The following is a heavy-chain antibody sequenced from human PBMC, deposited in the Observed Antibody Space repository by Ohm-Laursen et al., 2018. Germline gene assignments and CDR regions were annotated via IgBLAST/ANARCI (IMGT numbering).Heavy chain of an antibody. CDR3: ARELVRTGIGIYAPGY. CDR1: GYSISSGYY. J-gene: IGHJ4*02. Sequence: PSETLSLTCAVSGYSISSGYYWDWIRQPPGKGLQWIGSVFHSGSTYYNPSLKSRVTISVDTSKNQFSLKLTSVTAADTAVYYCARELVRTGIGIYAPGYWGQGTLVTVSS. D-gene: IGHD3-3*01. V-gene: IGHV4-38-2*02. CDR2: VFHSGST.